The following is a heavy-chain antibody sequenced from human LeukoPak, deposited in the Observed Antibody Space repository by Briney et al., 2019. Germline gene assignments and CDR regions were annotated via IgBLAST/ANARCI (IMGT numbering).Heavy chain of an antibody. CDR1: GFTSSSYA. Sequence: GGSLRLSCAASGFTSSSYAMSWVRQAPGKGLEWVSAISGSGGSTYYADSVKGQFTISRDNSKNTLHLQMNSLRAEDTAVYYCAKDRYSSGWYLTAYFDYWGQGTLVTVSS. V-gene: IGHV3-23*01. D-gene: IGHD6-19*01. CDR3: AKDRYSSGWYLTAYFDY. CDR2: ISGSGGST. J-gene: IGHJ4*02.